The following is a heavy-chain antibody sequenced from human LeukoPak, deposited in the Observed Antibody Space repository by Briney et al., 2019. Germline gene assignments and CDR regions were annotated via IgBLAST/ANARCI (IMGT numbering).Heavy chain of an antibody. CDR1: GYTFTSYY. Sequence: ASVKVSCKASGYTFTSYYMHWVRQAPGQGLEWMGWINPNSGGTNYAQKFQGRVTMTRDTSISTAYMELSRLRSDDTAVYYCASSLTGEEFFDYWGQGTLVTVSS. J-gene: IGHJ4*02. V-gene: IGHV1-2*02. CDR3: ASSLTGEEFFDY. D-gene: IGHD3-9*01. CDR2: INPNSGGT.